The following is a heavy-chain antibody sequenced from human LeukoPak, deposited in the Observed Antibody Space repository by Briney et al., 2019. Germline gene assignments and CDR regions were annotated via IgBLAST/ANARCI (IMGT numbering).Heavy chain of an antibody. CDR3: ARQMSGYSGGVRY. J-gene: IGHJ4*02. Sequence: GESLQISCKGSGYSFTSYWIGWVRQMPGKGLEWMGIIYPGDSDTRYSPSFQGQVTTSADKSISTAYLQWSSLKASDTAMYYCARQMSGYSGGVRYWGQGTLVTVSS. CDR2: IYPGDSDT. V-gene: IGHV5-51*01. D-gene: IGHD3-3*01. CDR1: GYSFTSYW.